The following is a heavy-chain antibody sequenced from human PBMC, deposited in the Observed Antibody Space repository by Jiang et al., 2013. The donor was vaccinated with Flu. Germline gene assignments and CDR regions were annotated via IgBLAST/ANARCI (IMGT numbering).Heavy chain of an antibody. Sequence: LLKPSETLSLTCAVSGVSISNYYWNWIRQPAGKGLEWIGRIYTSGSTNYNPSLKSRVTMSLDTSKNQLSLKLNSVTAADTAVYYCARQYCNSDSCYPYYFDCWGQGTLVTVSS. CDR1: GVSISNYY. D-gene: IGHD2-15*01. CDR3: ARQYCNSDSCYPYYFDC. V-gene: IGHV4-4*07. CDR2: IYTSGST. J-gene: IGHJ4*02.